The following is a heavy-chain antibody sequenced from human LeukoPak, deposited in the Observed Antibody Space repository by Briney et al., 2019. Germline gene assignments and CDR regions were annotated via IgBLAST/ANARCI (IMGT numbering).Heavy chain of an antibody. CDR2: IYYSGST. CDR1: GGSISSYC. CDR3: AKVDGGGGDYGFDS. J-gene: IGHJ4*02. D-gene: IGHD4-17*01. V-gene: IGHV4-59*12. Sequence: RSSETLSLTCTVSGGSISSYCWSWIRQPPGKGLEWIGYIYYSGSTNYNPSLKSRVTMWVDTAKKQFSLNLTSVSAADTALYFCAKVDGGGGDYGFDSWGQGTLVTVSS.